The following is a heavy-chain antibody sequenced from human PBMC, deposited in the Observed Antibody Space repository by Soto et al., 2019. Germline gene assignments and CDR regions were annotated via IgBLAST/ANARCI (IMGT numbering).Heavy chain of an antibody. CDR2: ISAYNGNT. Sequence: QVQLQQSGAEVRKPGASVKVSCKTSGYTFISHGVTWVRQAPGQGLQWMGWISAYNGNTDYAQKFQGRVTMTIDTSTAIGYMQLRNLRSDDTAVYYCARVRRAQWKGPKFDYWGQGTLVRVSS. J-gene: IGHJ4*02. D-gene: IGHD6-19*01. CDR1: GYTFISHG. CDR3: ARVRRAQWKGPKFDY. V-gene: IGHV1-18*01.